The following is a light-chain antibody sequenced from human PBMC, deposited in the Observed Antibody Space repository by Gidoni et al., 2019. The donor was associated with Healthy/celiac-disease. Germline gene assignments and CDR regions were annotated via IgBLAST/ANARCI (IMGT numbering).Light chain of an antibody. V-gene: IGLV7-46*01. Sequence: QAVVTQEPSLTVSPGGTVTLTCGPSTGAVTSGHYPYWFQRKTGQAPRTLIYDTSNKHSWTPARFSGSLLGGKAALTLSCAQPEDEAEYYCLLSYSGADVVFGGGTKLTV. CDR2: DTS. CDR1: TGAVTSGHY. CDR3: LLSYSGADVV. J-gene: IGLJ2*01.